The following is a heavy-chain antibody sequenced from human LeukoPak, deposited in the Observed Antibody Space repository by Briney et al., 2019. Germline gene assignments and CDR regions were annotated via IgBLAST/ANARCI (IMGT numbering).Heavy chain of an antibody. Sequence: PGGSLRLSCAASGFTFSSYAMHWVRQAPGKGLEWVAVISYDGSNKYYADSVKGRFTISRDNSKNTLYLQMNSLRAEDTAVYYCARDRNAIDIWGQGRTLTVSS. CDR3: ARDRNAIDI. CDR2: ISYDGSNK. V-gene: IGHV3-30-3*01. J-gene: IGHJ3*02. CDR1: GFTFSSYA.